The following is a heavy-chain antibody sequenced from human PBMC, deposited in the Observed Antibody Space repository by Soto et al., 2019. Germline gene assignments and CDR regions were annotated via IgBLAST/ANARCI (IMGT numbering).Heavy chain of an antibody. CDR3: ARDHLGYCSGGNCNWAEYFDY. J-gene: IGHJ4*02. CDR2: IKQDGSEK. D-gene: IGHD2-15*01. Sequence: DVQLVESGGGLVQPGGSLTLSCAASGFTFGTYWMRWVRQAPGKGLEWVANIKQDGSEKYYVDFVKGRFTISRDNAENSLYLQMNRLRAEDTAVYYCARDHLGYCSGGNCNWAEYFDYWGQGTLVTVSS. CDR1: GFTFGTYW. V-gene: IGHV3-7*04.